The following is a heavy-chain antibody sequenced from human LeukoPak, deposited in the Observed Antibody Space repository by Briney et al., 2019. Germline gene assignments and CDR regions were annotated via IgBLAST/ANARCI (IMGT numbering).Heavy chain of an antibody. CDR3: ARRNYDFWSDYGLDV. V-gene: IGHV4-59*01. CDR2: IYYVGST. J-gene: IGHJ6*02. CDR1: GASTSSYY. Sequence: SETLSLTCTVSGASTSSYYWNWIRQSPGKGLEWIGFIYYVGSTHYSPSLNSRVTMSVDTSKNQISLRLSSVSAADTAIYYCARRNYDFWSDYGLDVWGQGTPVTVSS. D-gene: IGHD3-3*01.